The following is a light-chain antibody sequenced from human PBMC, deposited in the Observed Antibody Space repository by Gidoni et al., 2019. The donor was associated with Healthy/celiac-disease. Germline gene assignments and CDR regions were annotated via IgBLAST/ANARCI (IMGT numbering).Light chain of an antibody. V-gene: IGKV1-33*01. CDR2: DAS. CDR3: QQYDNPFT. J-gene: IGKJ3*01. CDR1: QAIRNY. Sequence: DIQMTQSPSSRSASVGDRVTITCQARQAIRNYLNWSQQKTGKAPPLLIYDASNWETGVPSRFSGRGAGTEGTVTISSRQPEDIATYYCQQYDNPFTFGPGTKVDIK.